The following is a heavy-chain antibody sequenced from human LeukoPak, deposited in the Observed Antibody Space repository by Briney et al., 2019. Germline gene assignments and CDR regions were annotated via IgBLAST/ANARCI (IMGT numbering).Heavy chain of an antibody. CDR3: AKDGGSSPGHAFDI. Sequence: GRSLRLSCAASGFTFDDYAMHWVRQAPAKGLELVSGISWNSGSIGYADSVKGRFTISRDNAKNSLYLQMNSLRAEDMALYYCAKDGGSSPGHAFDIWAKGQWSPSLQ. D-gene: IGHD6-6*01. CDR2: ISWNSGSI. CDR1: GFTFDDYA. J-gene: IGHJ3*02. V-gene: IGHV3-9*03.